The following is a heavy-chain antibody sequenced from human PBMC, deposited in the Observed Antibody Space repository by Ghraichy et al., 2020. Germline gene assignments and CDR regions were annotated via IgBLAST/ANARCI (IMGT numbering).Heavy chain of an antibody. D-gene: IGHD1-1*01. V-gene: IGHV3-48*02. J-gene: IGHJ4*02. CDR3: AREGTTPEIDY. CDR1: GFTFSSYS. Sequence: GGSLRLSCAASGFTFSSYSMNWVRQAPGKGLEWVSYISSSSSTIYYADSVKGRFTISRDNAKNSLYLQMNSLREEDTAVYYCAREGTTPEIDYWGQGTLVTVSS. CDR2: ISSSSSTI.